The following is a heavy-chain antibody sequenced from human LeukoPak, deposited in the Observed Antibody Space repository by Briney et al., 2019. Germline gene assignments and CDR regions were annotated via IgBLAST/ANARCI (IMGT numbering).Heavy chain of an antibody. D-gene: IGHD5-12*01. CDR3: ANPQSRGYDYLDY. CDR1: GFTFSSYA. J-gene: IGHJ4*02. Sequence: GGSLRLSCAASGFTFSSYAMSWVRQAPGKGLEWVSIISGNGGATYYADSVKGRFTISRDNSKNTLYLQMNSLRGDDTAVYYCANPQSRGYDYLDYWGQGTLVTVSS. V-gene: IGHV3-23*01. CDR2: ISGNGGAT.